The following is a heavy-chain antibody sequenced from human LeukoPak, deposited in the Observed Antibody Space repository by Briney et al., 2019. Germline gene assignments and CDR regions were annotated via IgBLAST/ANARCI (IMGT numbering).Heavy chain of an antibody. CDR1: GYTLTELS. V-gene: IGHV1-24*01. CDR2: FDPEDGET. Sequence: ASVKVSCKVSGYTLTELSMHWVRQAPGKGLEWMGGFDPEDGETIYAQKFQGRVTMTEDTSTDTAYMELSSLRSEDTAVYYCATPLCNYTSCSLFLDYWGQGTLVTVSS. D-gene: IGHD2-2*01. J-gene: IGHJ4*02. CDR3: ATPLCNYTSCSLFLDY.